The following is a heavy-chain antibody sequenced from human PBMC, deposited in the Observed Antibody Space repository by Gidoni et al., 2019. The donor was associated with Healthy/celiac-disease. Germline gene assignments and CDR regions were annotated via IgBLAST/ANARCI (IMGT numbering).Heavy chain of an antibody. V-gene: IGHV2-26*01. CDR2: IFSNDEK. CDR1: EFSPSNARMG. CDR3: ARLTTVTTGDDAFDI. D-gene: IGHD4-17*01. J-gene: IGHJ3*02. Sequence: VTLKESRPVLVKPTETLTLTCPVPEFSPSNARMGVSWLRQPPGKALEWLAHIFSNDEKSYSTSLKSRLTISKDTSKSQVVLTMTNMDPVDTATYYCARLTTVTTGDDAFDIWGQGTMVTVSS.